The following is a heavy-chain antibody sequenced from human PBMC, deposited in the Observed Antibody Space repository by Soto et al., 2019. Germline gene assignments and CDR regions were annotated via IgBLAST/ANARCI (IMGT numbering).Heavy chain of an antibody. V-gene: IGHV1-18*04. CDR3: ARVRLSLFDY. CDR2: ISAHNGDT. Sequence: ASVKVSFKASGYTFTSYGITWVRQAPGQGLEWMGWISAHNGDTTYAQKFQGRVTMTTDTSTRTAYMELRSLRSDDTAVYFCARVRLSLFDYWGQGTLVTVSS. CDR1: GYTFTSYG. J-gene: IGHJ4*02. D-gene: IGHD3-10*01.